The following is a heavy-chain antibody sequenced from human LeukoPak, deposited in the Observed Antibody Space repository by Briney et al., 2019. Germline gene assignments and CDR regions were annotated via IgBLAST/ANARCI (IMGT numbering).Heavy chain of an antibody. CDR3: AKGGSSQYYYYMDV. J-gene: IGHJ6*03. D-gene: IGHD6-6*01. V-gene: IGHV3-30*02. CDR2: MRYDGSNK. Sequence: PGGSLRLYCAASGFTFSSYGMHWVRQAPGKGLEWVTFMRYDGSNKYYADSVKGRFTISRDNSKNTLYLQMNSLRPEDTAVYYCAKGGSSQYYYYMDVWGKGTTVTVSS. CDR1: GFTFSSYG.